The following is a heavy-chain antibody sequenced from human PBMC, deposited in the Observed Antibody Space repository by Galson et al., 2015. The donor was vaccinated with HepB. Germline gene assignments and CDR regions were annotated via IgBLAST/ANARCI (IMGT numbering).Heavy chain of an antibody. CDR3: ARGPSPYDFWSGLPFDY. CDR2: ISAYNGNT. Sequence: SCKASGYTFTSYGISWVRQAPGQGLEWMGWISAYNGNTNYAQKLQGRVTTTTDTSTSTAYMELRSLRSDDTAVYYCARGPSPYDFWSGLPFDYWGQGTLVTVSS. V-gene: IGHV1-18*01. CDR1: GYTFTSYG. J-gene: IGHJ4*02. D-gene: IGHD3-3*01.